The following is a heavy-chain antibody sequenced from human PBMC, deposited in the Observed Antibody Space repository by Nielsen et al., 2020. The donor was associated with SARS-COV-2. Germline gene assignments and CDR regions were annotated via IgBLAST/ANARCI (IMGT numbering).Heavy chain of an antibody. V-gene: IGHV5-10-1*01. J-gene: IGHJ6*02. Sequence: GESLKISCKGSGYSFTSYWISWVRQMPGKGLEWMGRIDPSDSYTNYSPSFQGHVTISADKSISTAYLQWSSLTASDTAMYYCARPGALSTEATPGGMDVWGQGTTVTVSS. CDR1: GYSFTSYW. CDR2: IDPSDSYT. D-gene: IGHD2/OR15-2a*01. CDR3: ARPGALSTEATPGGMDV.